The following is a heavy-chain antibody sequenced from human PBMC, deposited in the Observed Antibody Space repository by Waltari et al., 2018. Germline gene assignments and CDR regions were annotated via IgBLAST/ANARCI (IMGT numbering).Heavy chain of an antibody. V-gene: IGHV4-38-2*02. CDR2: IYHTGSS. D-gene: IGHD6-25*01. Sequence: QVQLRESGPGLVRSSETLSPTCTVSGHSVNNDFYWAWIRQSPGGCLEWISSIYHTGSSHYNSSLKSRVSISTDMSTKQFFLTLTHLTAADTAVYYCAEEGNTTAGLFDSWGQGTLVTVSS. CDR1: GHSVNNDFY. J-gene: IGHJ4*02. CDR3: AEEGNTTAGLFDS.